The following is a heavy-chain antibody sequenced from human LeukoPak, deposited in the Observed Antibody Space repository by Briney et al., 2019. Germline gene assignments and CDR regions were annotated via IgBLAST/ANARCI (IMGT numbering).Heavy chain of an antibody. CDR1: GYSFTNYW. J-gene: IGHJ5*02. Sequence: GESLKISCQGSGYSFTNYWIGWVRQMPGKGLEWMGTIYPGDSDTRYSPSFQGQVTISVDKSISTAYLQWSSLKASDTAMYYCARHSLYSSSDPWGQGTLVTVSS. CDR2: IYPGDSDT. CDR3: ARHSLYSSSDP. V-gene: IGHV5-51*01. D-gene: IGHD2-2*01.